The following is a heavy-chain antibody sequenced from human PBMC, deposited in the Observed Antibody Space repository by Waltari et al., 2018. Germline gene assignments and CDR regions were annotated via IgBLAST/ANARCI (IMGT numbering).Heavy chain of an antibody. Sequence: QVQLQQWGAGRLKPSETLSLTCTVYGGSFSGYYCSWIRQPPGKGLEWIGEINHSGSTNYNPSLKSRVTISVDTSKNQFSLKLSSVTAADTAVYYCARGRRVRGALDYWGQGTLVTVSS. CDR1: GGSFSGYY. CDR3: ARGRRVRGALDY. CDR2: INHSGST. V-gene: IGHV4-34*01. D-gene: IGHD3-10*01. J-gene: IGHJ4*02.